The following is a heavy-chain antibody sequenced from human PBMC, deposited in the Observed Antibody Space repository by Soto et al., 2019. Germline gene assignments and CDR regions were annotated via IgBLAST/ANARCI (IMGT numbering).Heavy chain of an antibody. CDR1: GGSFSGYY. J-gene: IGHJ4*02. Sequence: PSETLSLTCAVYGGSFSGYYWSWIRQPPGKGLEWIGEINHSGSTNYNPSLKSRVTISVDTSKNQFSLKLSSVTAADTAVYYCARGRYSSSWYRLYYFDYWGQGTLVTVSS. V-gene: IGHV4-34*01. CDR2: INHSGST. D-gene: IGHD6-13*01. CDR3: ARGRYSSSWYRLYYFDY.